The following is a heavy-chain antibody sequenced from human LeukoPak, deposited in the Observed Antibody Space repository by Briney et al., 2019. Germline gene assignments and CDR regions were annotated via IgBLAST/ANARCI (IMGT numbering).Heavy chain of an antibody. V-gene: IGHV3-30*03. CDR2: ISYDGSNK. D-gene: IGHD6-13*01. CDR3: GGIAAAGTVYYYYGMDV. Sequence: GGSLRLSCAGSGFTFSSHWMTWVRQTPGKGLEWVAVISYDGSNKYYADSVKGRFTISRDNSKNTLYLQMNSLRAEDTAVYYCGGIAAAGTVYYYYGMDVWGQGTTVTVSS. CDR1: GFTFSSHW. J-gene: IGHJ6*02.